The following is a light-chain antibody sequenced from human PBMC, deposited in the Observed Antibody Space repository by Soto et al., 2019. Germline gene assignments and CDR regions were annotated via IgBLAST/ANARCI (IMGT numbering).Light chain of an antibody. J-gene: IGLJ2*01. V-gene: IGLV1-51*01. CDR2: DND. Sequence: QSVLTQPPSVSAAPGQRVTISCSGSASNVGTHFVSWYQHLPGAAPKLLIYDNDERPSEIPDRFSGSKSDTSATLTITGLQTGDEADYYCGTWDSGLTAGVFGGGTKLIVL. CDR1: ASNVGTHF. CDR3: GTWDSGLTAGV.